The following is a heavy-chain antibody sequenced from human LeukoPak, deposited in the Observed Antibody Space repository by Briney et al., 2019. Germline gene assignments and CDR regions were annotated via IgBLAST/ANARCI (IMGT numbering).Heavy chain of an antibody. CDR2: ISSSSSYI. Sequence: GGSLRLSCAASGFTFSSYSMNWVRQAPGKGLEWVSSISSSSSYIYYADSVKGRITISRDNAKNSLYLQMNSLRAEDTAVYYCARDTLDYYDSGYDAFDIWGQGTMVTVSS. V-gene: IGHV3-21*01. CDR3: ARDTLDYYDSGYDAFDI. J-gene: IGHJ3*02. CDR1: GFTFSSYS. D-gene: IGHD3-22*01.